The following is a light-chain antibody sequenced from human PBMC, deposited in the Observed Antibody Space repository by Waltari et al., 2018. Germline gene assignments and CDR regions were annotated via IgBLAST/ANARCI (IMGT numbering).Light chain of an antibody. CDR1: TIGSES. J-gene: IGLJ1*01. CDR2: DDS. CDR3: QVWDGSSDHYV. V-gene: IGLV3-21*02. Sequence: SYVLTQPPSVSVAPGQTARITCGGHTIGSESGHWYQQKPGQAPVLVVYDDSDRPSGIPERFSGSNSGNTATLTISRVEAGDEADYYCQVWDGSSDHYVFGTGTTVTVL.